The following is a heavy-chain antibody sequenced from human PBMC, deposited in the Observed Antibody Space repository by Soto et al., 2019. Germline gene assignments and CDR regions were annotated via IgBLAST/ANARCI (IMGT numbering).Heavy chain of an antibody. D-gene: IGHD3-3*01. CDR1: GGSFSGYY. Sequence: PSETLSLTCAVYGGSFSGYYWSWIRQPPGKGLEWIGEINHSGSTNYNPSLKSRVTISVDTSKNQFSLKLSSVTAADTAVYYCASDFWTGYPLFDYWGQGALVTVSS. CDR3: ASDFWTGYPLFDY. V-gene: IGHV4-34*01. J-gene: IGHJ4*02. CDR2: INHSGST.